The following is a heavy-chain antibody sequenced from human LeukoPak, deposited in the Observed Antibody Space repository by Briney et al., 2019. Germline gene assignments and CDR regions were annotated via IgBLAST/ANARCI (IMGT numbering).Heavy chain of an antibody. D-gene: IGHD1-7*01. CDR2: ISGSGGST. J-gene: IGHJ4*02. V-gene: IGHV3-23*01. CDR3: ASPRITGTSRPFDY. CDR1: GFSFSSYA. Sequence: GGSLRLSCAASGFSFSSYAMNWVRQAPGKGLEWVSVISGSGGSTYYADSVKGRFAISRDNSKNTLDLQMNSLRAEDTAVYYCASPRITGTSRPFDYWGQGTLVTVSS.